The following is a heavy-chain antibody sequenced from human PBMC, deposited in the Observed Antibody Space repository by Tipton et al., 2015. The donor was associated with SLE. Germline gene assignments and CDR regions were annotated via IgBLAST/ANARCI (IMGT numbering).Heavy chain of an antibody. CDR3: ARGRMKWGYYYSGMDV. V-gene: IGHV4-34*01. J-gene: IGHJ6*02. D-gene: IGHD1-26*01. CDR1: GGSFSGYY. Sequence: TLSLTCAVYGGSFSGYYWSWIRQPPGKGLEWIGEINHSGSTNYNPSLKSRVTISVDTSKNQFSLKLSSVTAADTAVYYCARGRMKWGYYYSGMDVWGQGTTVTVSS. CDR2: INHSGST.